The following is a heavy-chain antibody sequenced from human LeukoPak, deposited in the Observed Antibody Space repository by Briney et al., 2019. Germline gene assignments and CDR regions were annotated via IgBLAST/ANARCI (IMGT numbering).Heavy chain of an antibody. D-gene: IGHD3-10*02. V-gene: IGHV3-48*03. CDR2: SSNGGGTR. CDR3: ARDSYMFVRDY. J-gene: IGHJ4*02. CDR1: GFTFTSYD. Sequence: GGPLTLSCVTSGFTFTSYDVHWVRQAPGKGLVWVSYSSNGGGTRYYADSVKGRYTLSRDNAKNAIVLQMNTRSGEDSAGDYCARDSYMFVRDYWGGGTRVSVPS.